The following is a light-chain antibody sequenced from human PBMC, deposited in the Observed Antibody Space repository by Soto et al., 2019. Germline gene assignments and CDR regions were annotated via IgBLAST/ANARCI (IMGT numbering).Light chain of an antibody. CDR2: GVS. J-gene: IGKJ4*01. CDR1: QSVSSSS. CDR3: QQYGGSPLT. V-gene: IGKV3-20*01. Sequence: EIVLTQSPGTLSLSPGDSATLSCRASQSVSSSSLAWSQQKPGQAPRLLFFGVSNRAAGVPDRFGGSGSGTDFTLTISRLEPEDFAVYYCQQYGGSPLTFGGGTKVEIK.